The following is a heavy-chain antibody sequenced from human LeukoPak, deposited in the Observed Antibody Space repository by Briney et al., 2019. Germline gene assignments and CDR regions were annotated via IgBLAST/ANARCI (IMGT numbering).Heavy chain of an antibody. D-gene: IGHD2-2*01. Sequence: SETLSLTCAVYGESFRGYYWSWIRQPPGKGLEWIAEINHGGTTYYNPSLKSRVTISGGVSKNQFSLNLSSVTAADTAVYYCASAVVPAAAFDYWGQGTLVTVSS. CDR2: INHGGTT. CDR3: ASAVVPAAAFDY. V-gene: IGHV4-34*01. J-gene: IGHJ4*02. CDR1: GESFRGYY.